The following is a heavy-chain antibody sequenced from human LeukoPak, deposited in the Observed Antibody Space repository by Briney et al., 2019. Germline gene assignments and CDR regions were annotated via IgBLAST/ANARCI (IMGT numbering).Heavy chain of an antibody. Sequence: SETLSLTCTVSGGSISGDYWSWIRQPPGKGLEWIGYIHYSGSTNYNRSLKSRVTMSVDTSKNQFSLKVNSVTAADTAVYYCARSRVRGALADFWGQGTLVTVSS. D-gene: IGHD3-10*01. CDR1: GGSISGDY. V-gene: IGHV4-59*12. J-gene: IGHJ4*02. CDR2: IHYSGST. CDR3: ARSRVRGALADF.